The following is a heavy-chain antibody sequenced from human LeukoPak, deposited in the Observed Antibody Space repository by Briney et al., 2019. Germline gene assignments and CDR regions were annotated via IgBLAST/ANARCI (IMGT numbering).Heavy chain of an antibody. CDR3: ARTRHGYWGY. V-gene: IGHV3-7*03. CDR1: GFTVSSNY. D-gene: IGHD5-18*01. CDR2: IKEDGSEK. J-gene: IGHJ4*02. Sequence: PGGSLRLSCVASGFTVSSNYMSWVRQAPGKGLEWVANIKEDGSEKNYVDSVKGRFTISRDNAKNSLYLHMNSLRAEDTAVYYCARTRHGYWGYWGQGTLVTVSS.